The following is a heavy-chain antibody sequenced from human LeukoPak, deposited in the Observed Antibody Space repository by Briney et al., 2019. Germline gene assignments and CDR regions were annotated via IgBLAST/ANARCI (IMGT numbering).Heavy chain of an antibody. J-gene: IGHJ5*02. D-gene: IGHD2-2*01. CDR2: ISYDGSNK. Sequence: PGGSLRLSCAASGFTFSNYAMTWVRQAPGKGPEWVAVISYDGSNKYYADSVKGRFTISRDNSKNTLYLQMNSLRAEDTAVYYCARDNRDCSSTSCYPRRNWFDPWGQGTLVTVSS. V-gene: IGHV3-30-3*01. CDR3: ARDNRDCSSTSCYPRRNWFDP. CDR1: GFTFSNYA.